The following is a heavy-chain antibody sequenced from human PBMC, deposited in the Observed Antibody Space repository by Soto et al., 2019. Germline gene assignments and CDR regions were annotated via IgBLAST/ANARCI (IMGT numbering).Heavy chain of an antibody. V-gene: IGHV1-8*01. CDR2: MNPNSGNT. J-gene: IGHJ5*02. D-gene: IGHD6-13*01. Sequence: QVQLVQSGAEVKKPGASVKVSCKASGYTFTSYDINWVRQATGQGLEWMGWMNPNSGNTGYAQKFQGRVTMTRNTSISTAYMELSSLRSADTAVYYCARERSAAGTGWFDPWGQGTRVTVSS. CDR3: ARERSAAGTGWFDP. CDR1: GYTFTSYD.